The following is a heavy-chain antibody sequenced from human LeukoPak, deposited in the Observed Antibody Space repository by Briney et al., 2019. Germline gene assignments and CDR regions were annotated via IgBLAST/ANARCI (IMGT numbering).Heavy chain of an antibody. V-gene: IGHV3-74*01. CDR3: VRGNDYGGPHY. Sequence: GGSLRLSCAVSGFTFSSYWMHWVRQAPGKGLVWVSRIDRDGSRINYADSVKGRFTISRDNGKNTLFPQMNSLRAEDAAVYYCVRGNDYGGPHYWGQGTLVTVSS. J-gene: IGHJ4*02. CDR2: IDRDGSRI. D-gene: IGHD4-23*01. CDR1: GFTFSSYW.